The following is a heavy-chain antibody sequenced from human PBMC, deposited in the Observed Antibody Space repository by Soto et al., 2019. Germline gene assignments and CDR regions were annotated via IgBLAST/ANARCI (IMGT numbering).Heavy chain of an antibody. CDR1: GYTFTGYY. V-gene: IGHV1-2*04. J-gene: IGHJ4*02. CDR3: AREIAVAGPGYFDY. Sequence: ASVKVSCKASGYTFTGYYMHWVRQAXGQGLEWMGWINPNSGGTNYAQKFQGWVTMTRDTSISTAYMELSRLRSDDTAVYYCAREIAVAGPGYFDYWGQGTLVTVSS. D-gene: IGHD6-19*01. CDR2: INPNSGGT.